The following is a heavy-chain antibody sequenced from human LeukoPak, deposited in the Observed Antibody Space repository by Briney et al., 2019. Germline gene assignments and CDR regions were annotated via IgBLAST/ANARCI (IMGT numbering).Heavy chain of an antibody. CDR2: IDSDGSST. V-gene: IGHV3-74*01. Sequence: PGGSLILSCAASGFTFSSYWMHWIRQSPGKGLVWVSRIDSDGSSTIYADSVKGRFTISRDNAKNTLNLEMNGLRAEDTALYYCARSGAPTPDYWGQGTLVIVSS. D-gene: IGHD2-15*01. CDR3: ARSGAPTPDY. J-gene: IGHJ4*02. CDR1: GFTFSSYW.